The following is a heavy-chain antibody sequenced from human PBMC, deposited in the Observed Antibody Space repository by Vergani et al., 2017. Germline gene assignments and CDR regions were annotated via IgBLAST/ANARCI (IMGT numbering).Heavy chain of an antibody. CDR2: INHSGRT. Sequence: QVQLQQWGAGLLKPSETLSLTCAVYGGSFSGYYWSWIRQPPGKGLEWIGEINHSGRTTYNPSLKSRVTISVDTYKNQFSLKLSSVTAADTAVYYCASLEGYSSASPTYYYYMDVWGKGTTVTVSS. J-gene: IGHJ6*03. CDR1: GGSFSGYY. D-gene: IGHD6-6*01. CDR3: ASLEGYSSASPTYYYYMDV. V-gene: IGHV4-34*01.